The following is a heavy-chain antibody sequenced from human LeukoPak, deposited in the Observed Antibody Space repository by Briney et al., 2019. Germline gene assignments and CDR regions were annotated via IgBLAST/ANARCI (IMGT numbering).Heavy chain of an antibody. J-gene: IGHJ4*02. Sequence: GGSLRLSCAASGFTFSSYSMNWFRQAPGKGLEWVSSISSSSSYIYYADSVKGRFTISRDNAKNSLCLQMNSLRAEDTAVYYCASDRQWLVRGENYWGQGTLVTVSS. CDR2: ISSSSSYI. D-gene: IGHD6-19*01. CDR1: GFTFSSYS. CDR3: ASDRQWLVRGENY. V-gene: IGHV3-21*01.